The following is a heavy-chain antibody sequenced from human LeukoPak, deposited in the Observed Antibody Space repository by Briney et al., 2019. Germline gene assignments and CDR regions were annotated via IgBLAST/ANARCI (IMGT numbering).Heavy chain of an antibody. CDR1: GFTFSSYA. V-gene: IGHV3-23*01. J-gene: IGHJ4*02. Sequence: GGSLRLSCAASGFTFSSYAMSWVRQAPGKGLEWVSAISGSGGSTYYADSVKGRFTISRDNSKNTLYLQMNSLRAEDTAVYYCAKESNYYESSGYYFYFDYWGQGTLVTVSS. CDR2: ISGSGGST. D-gene: IGHD3-22*01. CDR3: AKESNYYESSGYYFYFDY.